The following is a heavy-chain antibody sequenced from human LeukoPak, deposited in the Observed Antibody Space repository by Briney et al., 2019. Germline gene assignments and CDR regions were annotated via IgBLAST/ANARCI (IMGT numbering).Heavy chain of an antibody. CDR3: ARMTTVVTPFDC. V-gene: IGHV4-61*01. D-gene: IGHD4-23*01. J-gene: IGHJ4*02. CDR1: GYSITSGFY. CDR2: IYYSGST. Sequence: SETLSLTCTVSGYSITSGFYWGWIRQPPGKGLEWIGYIYYSGSTNYNPSLKSRVTISVDTSKNQFSLKLSSVTAADTAVYYCARMTTVVTPFDCWGQGTLVTVSS.